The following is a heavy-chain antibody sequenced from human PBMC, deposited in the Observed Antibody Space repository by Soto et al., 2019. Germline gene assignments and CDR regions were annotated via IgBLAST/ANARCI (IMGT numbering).Heavy chain of an antibody. CDR3: ARKGKAAAGIFDKGLDP. V-gene: IGHV4-30-4*01. J-gene: IGHJ5*02. Sequence: SETLSLTCTVSGGSISSGDYYWSWIRQPPGKGLEWIGYIYYSGSTYYNPSLKSRVTISVDTSKNQFSLKLSSVTAADTAVYNCARKGKAAAGIFDKGLDPWGQETLVPASS. CDR1: GGSISSGDYY. CDR2: IYYSGST. D-gene: IGHD6-13*01.